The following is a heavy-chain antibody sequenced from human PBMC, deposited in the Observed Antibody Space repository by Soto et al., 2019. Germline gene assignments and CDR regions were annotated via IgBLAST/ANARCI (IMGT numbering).Heavy chain of an antibody. Sequence: GGSLRLSCSASGFTVSSNYMSWVRQAPGKGLEWVSVIYSGGSTYYADSVKGRFTISRDNSKNTLYLQMNSLRAEDTAVYYCAGGPVTMISCYYWGQGTLVTVSS. CDR1: GFTVSSNY. D-gene: IGHD3-22*01. CDR2: IYSGGST. V-gene: IGHV3-53*01. CDR3: AGGPVTMISCYY. J-gene: IGHJ4*02.